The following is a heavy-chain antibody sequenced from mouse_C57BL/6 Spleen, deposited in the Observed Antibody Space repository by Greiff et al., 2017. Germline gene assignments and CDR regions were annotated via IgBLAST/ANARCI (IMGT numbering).Heavy chain of an antibody. V-gene: IGHV5-4*03. CDR3: ARGDDGYYVGYFAY. Sequence: VKVVESGGGLVKPGGSLKLSCAASGFTFSSYAMSWVRQTPEKRLEWVATISDGGSYTYYPENVKGRFTISRDNAKNNLYLQMSQLKAEDTAMDYCARGDDGYYVGYFAYWGQGTTLTVSS. CDR1: GFTFSSYA. J-gene: IGHJ2*01. CDR2: ISDGGSYT. D-gene: IGHD2-3*01.